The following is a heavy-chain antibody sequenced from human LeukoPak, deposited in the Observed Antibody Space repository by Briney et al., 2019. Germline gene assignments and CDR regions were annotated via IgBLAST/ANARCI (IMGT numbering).Heavy chain of an antibody. CDR2: VYTSGTT. Sequence: SQTLSLTCTVSGGSITIGSYYWSWIRQPAGKGLEWIGRVYTSGTTNYNPSLESRVTISVDTSKNQFSLKLSSVTAADTAVYYCARGYYVTTLDYWGQGTLVTVSS. CDR3: ARGYYVTTLDY. D-gene: IGHD1-26*01. J-gene: IGHJ4*02. V-gene: IGHV4-61*02. CDR1: GGSITIGSYY.